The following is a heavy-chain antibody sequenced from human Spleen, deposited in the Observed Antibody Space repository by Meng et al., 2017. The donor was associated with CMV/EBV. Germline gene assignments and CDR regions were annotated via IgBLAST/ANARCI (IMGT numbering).Heavy chain of an antibody. Sequence: ASVKVSCKASGYIFTGYYMHWVRQAPGQGLEWMGWINPNSGGTNYAQKFQGRVTMTRDTSISTAYMELSRLRSDDTAVYYCARGSSGWHGGFDYWGQGTLVTVSS. D-gene: IGHD6-19*01. CDR2: INPNSGGT. CDR1: GYIFTGYY. CDR3: ARGSSGWHGGFDY. J-gene: IGHJ4*02. V-gene: IGHV1-2*02.